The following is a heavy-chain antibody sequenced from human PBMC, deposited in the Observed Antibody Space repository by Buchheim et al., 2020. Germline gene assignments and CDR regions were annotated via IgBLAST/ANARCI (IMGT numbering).Heavy chain of an antibody. D-gene: IGHD4-11*01. J-gene: IGHJ4*02. CDR2: ISGSGATT. CDR1: GFSFSGYA. Sequence: EVQLVDSGGGLVQPGESLRLSCAASGFSFSGYAMSWVRQAPGKGLEWVSSISGSGATTFNADTVKGRFTISRDNSKNMRDLPMNSLGAEDTAVYFCAKGSRGYTNYYFDYWGQGTL. CDR3: AKGSRGYTNYYFDY. V-gene: IGHV3-23*04.